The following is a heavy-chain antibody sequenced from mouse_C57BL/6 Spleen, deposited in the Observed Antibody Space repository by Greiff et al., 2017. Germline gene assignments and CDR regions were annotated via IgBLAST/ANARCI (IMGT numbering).Heavy chain of an antibody. J-gene: IGHJ4*01. CDR1: GYAFSSSW. CDR2: IYPGDGDT. D-gene: IGHD2-4*01. V-gene: IGHV1-82*01. CDR3: ARPYDYAYYYAMDY. Sequence: QVQLQQSGPELVKPGASVKISCKASGYAFSSSWMNWVKQRPGKGLEWIGRIYPGDGDTNYNGKFKGKATLTADKSSSTAYMQLSSLTSEDSAVYFCARPYDYAYYYAMDYWGQGTSVTVSS.